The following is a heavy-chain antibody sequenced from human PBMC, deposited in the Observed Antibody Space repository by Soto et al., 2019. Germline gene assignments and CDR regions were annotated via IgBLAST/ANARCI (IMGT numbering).Heavy chain of an antibody. Sequence: QVQLQESGPGLVKPSETLSLTCTVSGGSVGSGRHYWSWIRQPPGTGLEWIGYIQDSGRTNYVSSLKSRVTISSDPSRNQFFLKVYSVTAADTDVYYCARGWDAGYWGQGTLITVSS. CDR2: IQDSGRT. CDR1: GGSVGSGRHY. J-gene: IGHJ4*02. CDR3: ARGWDAGY. V-gene: IGHV4-61*01. D-gene: IGHD6-19*01.